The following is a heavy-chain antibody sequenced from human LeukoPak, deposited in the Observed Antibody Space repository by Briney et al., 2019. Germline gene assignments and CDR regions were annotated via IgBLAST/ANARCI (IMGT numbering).Heavy chain of an antibody. Sequence: GASVKVSCKASGYTFTRHYMHWVRQAPGQGLEWMGVINPRGTSTIYAEKFQGRIILTRDMSTSTVYMELSSLRSEDTAVYYCARDQLPHYGGNSVNWYFDLWGRGTLVTVSS. CDR2: INPRGTST. CDR3: ARDQLPHYGGNSVNWYFDL. CDR1: GYTFTRHY. V-gene: IGHV1-46*01. D-gene: IGHD4-23*01. J-gene: IGHJ2*01.